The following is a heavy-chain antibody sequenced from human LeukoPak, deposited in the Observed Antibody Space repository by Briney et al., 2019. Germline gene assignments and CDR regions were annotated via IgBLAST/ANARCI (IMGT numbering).Heavy chain of an antibody. V-gene: IGHV3-30*18. Sequence: GRSLRLSCAASGFTFSSYGIHWVRQAPGKGLEWVAVISYDGSNKHYADSVKGRFTISRDNSKNTLYLQMNSLRAEDTAVYYCAKRFGWTADSYYYYGMDVWGQGTTVTVSS. CDR1: GFTFSSYG. CDR2: ISYDGSNK. J-gene: IGHJ6*02. CDR3: AKRFGWTADSYYYYGMDV. D-gene: IGHD3-16*01.